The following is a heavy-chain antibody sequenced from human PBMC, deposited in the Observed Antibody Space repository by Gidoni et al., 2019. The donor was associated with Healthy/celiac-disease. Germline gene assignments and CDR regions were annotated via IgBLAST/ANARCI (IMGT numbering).Heavy chain of an antibody. CDR3: ARRVVAAPNWFDP. V-gene: IGHV4-39*01. J-gene: IGHJ5*02. CDR2: IYYSGST. Sequence: QLPLQESGPGLVKPSETLSLTCSVSGCSIRSSRYYWGWIRQPPGKGLEWIGSIYYSGSTYYNPSLKSRVTISVDTSKNQFSLKLSSVTAADTAVYYCARRVVAAPNWFDPWGQGTLVTVSS. CDR1: GCSIRSSRYY. D-gene: IGHD2-15*01.